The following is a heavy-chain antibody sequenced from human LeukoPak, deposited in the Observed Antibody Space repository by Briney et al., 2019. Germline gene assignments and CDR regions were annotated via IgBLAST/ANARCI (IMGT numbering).Heavy chain of an antibody. CDR2: IIPIFGTA. V-gene: IGHV1-69*05. CDR1: GGTFSSYA. Sequence: ASVKVSCKASGGTFSSYAISWVRQAPGQGLEWMGGIIPIFGTANYAQKFQGRVTITTDESTSTAYMELSSLRSEDTAVYYCASELGSAFDIWGQGTMVTVSS. CDR3: ASELGSAFDI. J-gene: IGHJ3*02. D-gene: IGHD7-27*01.